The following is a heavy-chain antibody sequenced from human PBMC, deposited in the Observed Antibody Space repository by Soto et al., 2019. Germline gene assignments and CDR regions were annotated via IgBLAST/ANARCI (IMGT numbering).Heavy chain of an antibody. CDR2: IYWDDDK. D-gene: IGHD6-19*01. J-gene: IGHJ4*02. V-gene: IGHV2-5*02. CDR3: AHSLSSGWYQPLTFDY. Sequence: QITLKESGPTLVKPTQTLTLTCTFSGFSLSTSGVGVGWIRLPPGKALEWLALIYWDDDKGYSPSLKSRLTHPKDTSKNQVVLTMTNMDPVDTATYYCAHSLSSGWYQPLTFDYWGQRTLVTVSS. CDR1: GFSLSTSGVG.